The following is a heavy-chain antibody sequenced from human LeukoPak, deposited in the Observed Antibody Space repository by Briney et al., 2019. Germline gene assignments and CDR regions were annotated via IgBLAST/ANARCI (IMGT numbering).Heavy chain of an antibody. CDR2: IKQDGSEK. D-gene: IGHD6-13*01. CDR1: GYTFSSYW. Sequence: PGGSLRLSCAASGYTFSSYWMSWVRQAPGKGLEWVANIKQDGSEKYYVDSVKGRFAISRDNAKNSLYLQMNSLRAQDTAVYYCAREWAAGDYFDYWGQGTLVTVSS. V-gene: IGHV3-7*01. CDR3: AREWAAGDYFDY. J-gene: IGHJ4*02.